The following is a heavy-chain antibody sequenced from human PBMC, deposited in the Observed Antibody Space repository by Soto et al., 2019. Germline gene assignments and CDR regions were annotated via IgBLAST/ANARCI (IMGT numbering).Heavy chain of an antibody. J-gene: IGHJ4*02. V-gene: IGHV3-7*02. Sequence: EVQLVESGGGLVQPGGSLRLSCAASGFTFSSYWMNWVRQAPGKGLEWVANIKQDGTEKHYVDSVKDRFPISRDNAKSSLHLQLNSLRAADTAVYYCAGGTGWFIVDWGQGTLVTVSS. D-gene: IGHD6-19*01. CDR2: IKQDGTEK. CDR1: GFTFSSYW. CDR3: AGGTGWFIVD.